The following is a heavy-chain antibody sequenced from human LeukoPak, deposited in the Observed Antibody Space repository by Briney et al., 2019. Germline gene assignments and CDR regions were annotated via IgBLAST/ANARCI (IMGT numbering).Heavy chain of an antibody. V-gene: IGHV4-59*01. D-gene: IGHD3-9*01. CDR1: SGSISGYY. J-gene: IGHJ4*02. CDR3: GRATILDD. Sequence: SETLSLTCTVSSGSISGYYWSWIRQPPGKGLEWIGYSSSSGDTKYNPSLKSRVTISVDTSKDQFSLKLSSVTAADTAVYYCGRATILDDWGRGTLVTVSS. CDR2: SSSSGDT.